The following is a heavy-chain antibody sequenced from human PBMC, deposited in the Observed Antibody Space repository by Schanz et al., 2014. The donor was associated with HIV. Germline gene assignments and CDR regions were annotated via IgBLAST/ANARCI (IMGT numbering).Heavy chain of an antibody. Sequence: DVQLVESGKYLVEPGESLRLSCVASGFNFSRYNMNWVRQAPGKGLEWVSSISSSSSYIYYTDSVKGRFTISRDNAKNSLYLQMNSLRAEDTAVYYCARGWRENSFDYWGQGTLVTVSS. CDR1: GFNFSRYN. CDR2: ISSSSSYI. J-gene: IGHJ4*02. CDR3: ARGWRENSFDY. V-gene: IGHV3-21*01. D-gene: IGHD4-4*01.